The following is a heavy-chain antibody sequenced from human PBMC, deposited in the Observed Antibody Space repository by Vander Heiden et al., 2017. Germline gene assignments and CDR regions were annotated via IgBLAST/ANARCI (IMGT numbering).Heavy chain of an antibody. Sequence: EVQLVESGGGLVRPGRSLRICRAVSGFTFTNAWMNWVRQAPGKGLEWVGRIKSKAEGGATDYAAPVKGRFTISRDDSENTVYLQMNSLKSEDTAVYYCTTGGSYSAFDIWGQGTMVTVSS. CDR2: IKSKAEGGAT. J-gene: IGHJ3*02. V-gene: IGHV3-15*07. CDR3: TTGGSYSAFDI. CDR1: GFTFTNAW. D-gene: IGHD1-26*01.